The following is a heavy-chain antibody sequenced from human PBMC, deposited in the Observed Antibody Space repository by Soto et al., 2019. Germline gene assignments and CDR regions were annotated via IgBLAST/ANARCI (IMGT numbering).Heavy chain of an antibody. CDR1: GFTFSSYA. Sequence: GGSLRLSCVVSGFTFSSYAMSWVRQVPGKGLEWVSSISDAAGSAYYVDSVKGRFTISRDNSKKTLYLQMNSLRAEDSAVYYCARPYGGKIGDAPDLWGPGTMVIVSS. CDR2: ISDAAGSA. CDR3: ARPYGGKIGDAPDL. J-gene: IGHJ3*01. D-gene: IGHD4-17*01. V-gene: IGHV3-23*01.